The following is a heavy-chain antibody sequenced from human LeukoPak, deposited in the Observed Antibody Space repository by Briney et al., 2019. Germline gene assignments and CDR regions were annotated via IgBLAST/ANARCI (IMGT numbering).Heavy chain of an antibody. D-gene: IGHD3-22*01. J-gene: IGHJ4*02. Sequence: ASVKVSCKASGGTFSSYAISWVRQAPGQGLEWMGRIIPILGIANCAQKFQGRVAITADKSTSTAYMELSSLRSEDTAVYYCARGPRGGYYDSSGYYSGYRGQGTLVTVSS. CDR1: GGTFSSYA. CDR3: ARGPRGGYYDSSGYYSGY. CDR2: IIPILGIA. V-gene: IGHV1-69*04.